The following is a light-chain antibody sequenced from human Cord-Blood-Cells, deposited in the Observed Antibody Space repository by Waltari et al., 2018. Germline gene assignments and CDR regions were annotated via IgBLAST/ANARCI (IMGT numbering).Light chain of an antibody. CDR1: QSISSY. J-gene: IGKJ2*01. CDR3: QQSYSTHT. CDR2: AAS. V-gene: IGKV1-39*01. Sequence: DIQMTQSPSSLSASVGDRVTITCRASQSISSYLNLYQQQPGKAPKLLIYAASSLKSGVPSRFSGSGSWTDFTLTISSLQPEDFATYYCQQSYSTHTFGQGTKLEIK.